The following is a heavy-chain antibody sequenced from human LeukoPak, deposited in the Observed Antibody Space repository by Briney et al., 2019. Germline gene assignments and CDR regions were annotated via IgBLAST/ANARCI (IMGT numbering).Heavy chain of an antibody. CDR1: GGTFSSYA. D-gene: IGHD4-23*01. CDR2: IIPIFGTA. CDR3: ASHEGRYGGNSY. Sequence: SVKVSCKASGGTFSSYAISWVRQAPGQGLEWMGGIIPIFGTANYAQKFQGRVTITTDESTSTAYMELSSLRSEDTAVYYCASHEGRYGGNSYWGQGTLATVSS. V-gene: IGHV1-69*05. J-gene: IGHJ4*02.